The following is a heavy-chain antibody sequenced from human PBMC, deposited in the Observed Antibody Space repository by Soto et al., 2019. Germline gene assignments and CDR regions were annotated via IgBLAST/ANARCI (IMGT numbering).Heavy chain of an antibody. CDR1: GGSISSYY. J-gene: IGHJ4*02. D-gene: IGHD6-6*01. Sequence: QVQLQGSGPGLVKPSETLSLTCTVSGGSISSYYWSWIRQPPGKGLEWIGYIYYSGSTNYNPSLKSRVTISVDTSKNQFSLKLSSVTAADTAVYYCARARSAARNFDYWGQGTLVTVSS. CDR2: IYYSGST. CDR3: ARARSAARNFDY. V-gene: IGHV4-59*01.